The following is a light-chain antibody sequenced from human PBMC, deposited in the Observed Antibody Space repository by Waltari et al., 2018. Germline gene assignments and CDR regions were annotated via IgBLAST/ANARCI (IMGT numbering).Light chain of an antibody. CDR3: QQYDKWLRYS. CDR2: GAS. CDR1: QSISTN. V-gene: IGKV3-15*01. J-gene: IGKJ2*01. Sequence: IVMTQSPATLSVSPGERATLSCRASQSISTNLAWFQEKPGQAPRLLSYGASTRATGVPARFSGSGSETYFTLVISSLQSEDFAVYYCQQYDKWLRYSFGQGTKLEIK.